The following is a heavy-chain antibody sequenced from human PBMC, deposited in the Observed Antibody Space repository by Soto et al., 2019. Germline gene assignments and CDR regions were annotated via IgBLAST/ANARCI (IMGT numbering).Heavy chain of an antibody. Sequence: PSETLSLTGTVSGGSISSGGYYWSGIRQHPGKGLEWIGYIYYSGSTYYTPSLKSRVTISVDTSKNQFYLKLSSVTAAETAVYYCARDCYSWFDPWGQGTLVTVSS. CDR3: ARDCYSWFDP. CDR2: IYYSGST. CDR1: GGSISSGGYY. J-gene: IGHJ5*02. D-gene: IGHD2-21*01. V-gene: IGHV4-31*03.